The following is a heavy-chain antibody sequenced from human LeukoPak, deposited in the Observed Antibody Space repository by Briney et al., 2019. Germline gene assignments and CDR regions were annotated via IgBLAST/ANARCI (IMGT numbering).Heavy chain of an antibody. Sequence: PSETLSLTCAVYGGSFSGYYWSWIRQPPGKGLEWIGEINHSGSTNYNPSLKSRVTISVDTSKNQFSLKLSSVTAADTAVYYCARGGAAAGASLYYYYYYMDVWGKGTTVTVSS. D-gene: IGHD6-13*01. CDR1: GGSFSGYY. V-gene: IGHV4-34*01. CDR3: ARGGAAAGASLYYYYYYMDV. J-gene: IGHJ6*03. CDR2: INHSGST.